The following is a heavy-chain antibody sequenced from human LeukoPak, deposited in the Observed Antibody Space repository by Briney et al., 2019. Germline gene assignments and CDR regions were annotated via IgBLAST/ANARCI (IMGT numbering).Heavy chain of an antibody. CDR2: IYYSGST. Sequence: SETLSLTCTVSGGSISSYYWSWIRQPPGKGLEWIGYIYYSGSTNYNPSLKSRVTISVDTSKNQFSLKLSSVTAADTAVYYCARGVGIVVVPAAILWFDPWGQGTLVTVSS. J-gene: IGHJ5*02. V-gene: IGHV4-59*01. D-gene: IGHD2-2*01. CDR1: GGSISSYY. CDR3: ARGVGIVVVPAAILWFDP.